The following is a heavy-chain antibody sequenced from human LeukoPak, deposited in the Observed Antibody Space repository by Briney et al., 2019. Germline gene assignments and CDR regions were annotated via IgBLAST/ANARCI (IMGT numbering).Heavy chain of an antibody. J-gene: IGHJ4*02. CDR2: ISSNGGST. Sequence: GGSLRLSCAASGFTFSSYAMHWVRQAPGKGLEYVSAISSNGGSTYYANSVKGRFTISRDNSKNTPYLQMGSLRAEDMAVYYCAGGHYWGQGTLVTVSS. V-gene: IGHV3-64*01. CDR3: AGGHY. CDR1: GFTFSSYA.